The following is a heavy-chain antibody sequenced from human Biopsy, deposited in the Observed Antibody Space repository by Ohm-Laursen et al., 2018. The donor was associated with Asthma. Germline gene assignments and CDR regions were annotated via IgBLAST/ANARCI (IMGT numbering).Heavy chain of an antibody. CDR2: IIPIVGTT. CDR3: AKRRGYSGHDNDY. CDR1: GGTFSSDA. Sequence: SSVKVSCNASGGTFSSDAIGWVRQAPGQGLEWMGGIIPIVGTTAYAQKFQGRVTITADEATSTAYMELSSLRTEDTAVYYCAKRRGYSGHDNDYWGQGTLVTVSS. D-gene: IGHD5-12*01. J-gene: IGHJ4*02. V-gene: IGHV1-69*01.